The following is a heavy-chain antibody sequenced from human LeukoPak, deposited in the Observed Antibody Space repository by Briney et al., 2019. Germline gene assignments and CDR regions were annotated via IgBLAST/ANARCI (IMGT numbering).Heavy chain of an antibody. Sequence: GGSLRLSCAASGFTFSSYWMSWVRQAPGKGLEWVANIKKDGSEKYYVDSVKGRFTISRDNAETSLYLQMNSLRAEDTAVYYCAKGYGWEASYYYYYMDVWGKGTTVTISS. V-gene: IGHV3-7*01. CDR3: AKGYGWEASYYYYYMDV. J-gene: IGHJ6*03. D-gene: IGHD1-26*01. CDR2: IKKDGSEK. CDR1: GFTFSSYW.